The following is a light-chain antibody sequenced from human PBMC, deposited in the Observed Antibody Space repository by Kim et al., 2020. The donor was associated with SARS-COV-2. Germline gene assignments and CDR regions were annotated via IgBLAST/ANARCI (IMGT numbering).Light chain of an antibody. CDR3: QVWDSTIDHRVV. J-gene: IGLJ3*02. Sequence: SYELTQPHSVSVAPGKTASISCGGNNIGSKSVHWCQQKPGQAPVLVISYDSDRPSGIPERFSGSSSGDTATLTIRRVEAGDEADYYCQVWDSTIDHRVVFGGGTQLTVL. CDR1: NIGSKS. V-gene: IGLV3-21*04. CDR2: YDS.